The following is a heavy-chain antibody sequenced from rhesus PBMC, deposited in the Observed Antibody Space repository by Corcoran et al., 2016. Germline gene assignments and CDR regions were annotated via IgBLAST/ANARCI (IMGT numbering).Heavy chain of an antibody. D-gene: IGHD4-23*01. CDR3: AGVYSNYGRIDY. V-gene: IGHV4S10*01. J-gene: IGHJ4*01. CDR2: IYGTCTRT. Sequence: QVQLQESGPGVVKPSETLSLTCAVPGGSISDSYRWSWIRQPLGKGLEWIGYIYGTCTRTHYTPPLKSRVTISKDTSNNQFSLKLSSVTAADTAVYYCAGVYSNYGRIDYWGQGVLVTVSS. CDR1: GGSISDSYR.